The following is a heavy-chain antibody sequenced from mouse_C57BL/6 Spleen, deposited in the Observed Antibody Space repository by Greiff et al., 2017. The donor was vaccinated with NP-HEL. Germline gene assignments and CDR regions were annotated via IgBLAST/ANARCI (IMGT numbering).Heavy chain of an antibody. Sequence: QVQLQQPGAELVKPGASVKLSCKASGYTFTSYWMHWVKQRPGQGLEWIGVIHPNSGSTNYNEKFKSKATLTVDKSSSTAYMQPSSLTSEDSAVYYCAVGGLRREFDYWGHGTTLTVSS. D-gene: IGHD2-4*01. CDR2: IHPNSGST. J-gene: IGHJ2*01. CDR1: GYTFTSYW. CDR3: AVGGLRREFDY. V-gene: IGHV1-64*01.